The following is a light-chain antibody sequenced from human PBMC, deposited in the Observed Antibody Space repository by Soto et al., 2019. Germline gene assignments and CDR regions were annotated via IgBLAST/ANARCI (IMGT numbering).Light chain of an antibody. V-gene: IGKV1-5*01. CDR2: DAS. CDR1: QSISTW. Sequence: DIQMTRSPSTGSASVIDIVTITFLARQSISTWLAWYQQKPGKAPKLLIYDASSFESGVPSRFSGSGSGTEFTLTISTLETEDFAVYYCQQSSNWLPLGGGTKVDI. CDR3: QQSSNWLP. J-gene: IGKJ4*01.